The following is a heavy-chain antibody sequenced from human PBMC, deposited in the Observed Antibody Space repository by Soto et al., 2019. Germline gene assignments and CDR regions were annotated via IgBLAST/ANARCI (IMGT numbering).Heavy chain of an antibody. D-gene: IGHD3-3*01. CDR3: ARERRGEDFWSGYYYYYYGMDV. CDR1: GFTFSSYG. CDR2: IWYDGSNK. Sequence: GGSLRLSCAASGFTFSSYGMHWVRQAPGKGLEWVAVIWYDGSNKYYADSVKGRFTISRDNSKNTLYLQMNSLRAEDAAVYYCARERRGEDFWSGYYYYYYGMDVWGQGTTVTVSS. J-gene: IGHJ6*02. V-gene: IGHV3-33*01.